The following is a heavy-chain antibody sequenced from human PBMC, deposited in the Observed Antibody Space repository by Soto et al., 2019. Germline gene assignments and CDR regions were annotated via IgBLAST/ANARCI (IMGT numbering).Heavy chain of an antibody. CDR1: GGSFSGYY. CDR2: INHSGST. Sequence: PSETLSLTCAVYGGSFSGYYWSWIRQPPGKGLEWIGEINHSGSTNYNPSLKSRVTISVDTSKNQFSLKLSSVTAADTAVYYCARSPLWFGEKPSGNWFDPWGQGTLVTVSS. CDR3: ARSPLWFGEKPSGNWFDP. D-gene: IGHD3-10*01. J-gene: IGHJ5*02. V-gene: IGHV4-34*01.